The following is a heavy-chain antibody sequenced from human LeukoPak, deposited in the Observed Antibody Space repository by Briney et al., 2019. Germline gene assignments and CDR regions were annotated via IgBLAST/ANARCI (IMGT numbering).Heavy chain of an antibody. CDR3: ARSGTPAAPYYFDY. Sequence: PGGSLRLSCAASGFTFSSYEMNWVRQAPGKGLEWVSYISSSGSTIYYADSVKGRFTISRDNAKNSLYLQMNSLRAEDTAVYYCARSGTPAAPYYFDYWGQGTLVTVSS. D-gene: IGHD2-2*01. CDR1: GFTFSSYE. V-gene: IGHV3-48*03. J-gene: IGHJ4*02. CDR2: ISSSGSTI.